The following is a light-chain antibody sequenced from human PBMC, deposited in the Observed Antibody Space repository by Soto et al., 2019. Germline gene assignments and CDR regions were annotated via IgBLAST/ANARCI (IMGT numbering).Light chain of an antibody. CDR3: SSFTSSSTYV. CDR2: DVS. Sequence: QSVLTQPASVSGSPGQSITISCTGTSSDVGRYNYVSWYQQHPGKAPKLTIYDVSNRPSGVSSRFSDSKSGNTASLTISGLQAEDEADCYCSSFTSSSTYVFGTGTKVTVL. J-gene: IGLJ1*01. V-gene: IGLV2-14*01. CDR1: SSDVGRYNY.